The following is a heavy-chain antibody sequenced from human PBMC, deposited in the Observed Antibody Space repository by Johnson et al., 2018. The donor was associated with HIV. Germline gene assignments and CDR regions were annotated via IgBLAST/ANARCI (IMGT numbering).Heavy chain of an antibody. V-gene: IGHV3-30*04. D-gene: IGHD3-3*01. CDR2: NSYDGLKK. CDR1: GLDFSGYA. J-gene: IGHJ3*02. CDR3: ATTRWSDTDPCDI. Sequence: VQLVESGGGLIQPGGSLRLSCAASGLDFSGYALQWVRQAPGKGLEWVAVNSYDGLKKYYADSVKGRFTISRDNSKNTLYLQMNSLRAEDTAVYYCATTRWSDTDPCDIWGQGTMVTVSS.